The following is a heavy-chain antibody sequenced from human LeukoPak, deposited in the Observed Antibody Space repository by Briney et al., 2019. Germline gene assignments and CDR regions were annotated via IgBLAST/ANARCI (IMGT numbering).Heavy chain of an antibody. CDR1: GFSVSSNY. Sequence: GGSLRLSCAASGFSVSSNYMSWVRQAPGKGLEWVSFIYSGGSTYYPDSVKGRFTFSRDNSKNMLYLQMNSLRAEDTAVYYCGKDSRYMLRGVIAYYWGPGNLGTVSS. J-gene: IGHJ4*02. V-gene: IGHV3-53*01. D-gene: IGHD3-10*01. CDR2: IYSGGST. CDR3: GKDSRYMLRGVIAYY.